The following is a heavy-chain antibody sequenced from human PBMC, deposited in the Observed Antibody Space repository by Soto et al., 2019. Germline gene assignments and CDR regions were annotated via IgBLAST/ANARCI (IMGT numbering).Heavy chain of an antibody. Sequence: QVQLQQWGAGLLKPSETLSLTCAVYGGSFSGYYWSWIRQTPGKGLEWTGEINHSGSTNYNPSRKMRVTISVDTSKNQLSLRLSSVTAADTAVYYCARSNKTTGAYYFDYWGQGTMVTVSS. D-gene: IGHD1-1*01. CDR1: GGSFSGYY. J-gene: IGHJ4*02. CDR2: INHSGST. CDR3: ARSNKTTGAYYFDY. V-gene: IGHV4-34*01.